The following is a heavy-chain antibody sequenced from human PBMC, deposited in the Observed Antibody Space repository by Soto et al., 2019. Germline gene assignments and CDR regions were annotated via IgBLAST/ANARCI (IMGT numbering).Heavy chain of an antibody. CDR3: ASPIVGPTN. CDR2: IIPFLGIA. D-gene: IGHD1-26*01. J-gene: IGHJ4*02. V-gene: IGHV1-69*02. Sequence: QVQLMQSGAEVKEPGSSVNVSCKASGGTFNSHTMSWVRQAPGQGLEWMGRIIPFLGIANYAQKFQGRVTLTADKATNISYMELNNLRSEDTAVYYCASPIVGPTNWGQGTLVTVSS. CDR1: GGTFNSHT.